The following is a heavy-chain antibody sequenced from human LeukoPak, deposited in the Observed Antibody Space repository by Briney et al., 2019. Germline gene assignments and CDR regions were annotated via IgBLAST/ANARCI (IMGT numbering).Heavy chain of an antibody. CDR2: IRSNGITT. D-gene: IGHD3-10*01. J-gene: IGHJ6*03. CDR3: ARDKYFGVMDV. Sequence: GGSLGLSCAASGFTFSHYGMNWVRHTPGKGLEWVSGIRSNGITTYYADSVQGRFTISRDNSKNTLYLQMNSLRAEDTAVYYCARDKYFGVMDVWGKGTTVTISS. CDR1: GFTFSHYG. V-gene: IGHV3-23*01.